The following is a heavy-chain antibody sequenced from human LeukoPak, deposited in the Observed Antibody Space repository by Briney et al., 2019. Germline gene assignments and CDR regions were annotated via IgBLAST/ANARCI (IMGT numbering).Heavy chain of an antibody. CDR1: GFIFSSYW. J-gene: IGHJ4*02. CDR3: ARDIAVAGTLDY. Sequence: PGGSLRLSCAASGFIFSSYWMSWVRQAPGKGLEWVAVIWYDGSNKYYADSVKGRFTISRDNSKNTLYLQMNSLRAEDTAVYYCARDIAVAGTLDYWGQGTLVTVSS. D-gene: IGHD6-19*01. CDR2: IWYDGSNK. V-gene: IGHV3-33*08.